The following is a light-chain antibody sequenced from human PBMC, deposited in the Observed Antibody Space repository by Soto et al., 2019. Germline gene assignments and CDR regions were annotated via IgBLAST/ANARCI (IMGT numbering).Light chain of an antibody. Sequence: QSALTQPASVSGSPGQSITISCTATTSDVGDYNYVSWYQQYPGKAPKPIIYNASNRPSGVSNRFSGSKSGDTASLTISGLQAEDEADYYCSSYTSRSSVIFGGGTKLTVL. CDR2: NAS. J-gene: IGLJ2*01. CDR3: SSYTSRSSVI. V-gene: IGLV2-14*01. CDR1: TSDVGDYNY.